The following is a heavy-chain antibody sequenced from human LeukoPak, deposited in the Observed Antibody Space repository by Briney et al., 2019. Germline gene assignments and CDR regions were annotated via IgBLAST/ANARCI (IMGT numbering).Heavy chain of an antibody. CDR1: GFTFSTYA. CDR3: AIDIVVVPAANDAFDI. V-gene: IGHV3-21*01. CDR2: ISSSSSYI. J-gene: IGHJ3*02. D-gene: IGHD2-2*01. Sequence: PGGSLRLSCAASGFTFSTYAMHWVRQAPGKGLEWVSSISSSSSYIYYADSVKGRFTISRDNAKNSLYLQMNSLRAEDTAVYYCAIDIVVVPAANDAFDIWGQGTMVTVSS.